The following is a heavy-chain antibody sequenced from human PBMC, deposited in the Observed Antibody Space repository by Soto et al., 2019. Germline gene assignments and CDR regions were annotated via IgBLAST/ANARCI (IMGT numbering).Heavy chain of an antibody. J-gene: IGHJ5*02. V-gene: IGHV4-61*08. CDR1: GDSVSSGDYY. Sequence: PSETLSLTCSVSGDSVSSGDYYWSWIRQPPGKGLEWIGHVYFSGSTNYIPSLKSRLTMSVDTAKNQFSLKLNSVTAADTAVYYCERIPVDTYMIYWSDHWGQGTQVTVS. D-gene: IGHD3-16*01. CDR2: VYFSGST. CDR3: ERIPVDTYMIYWSDH.